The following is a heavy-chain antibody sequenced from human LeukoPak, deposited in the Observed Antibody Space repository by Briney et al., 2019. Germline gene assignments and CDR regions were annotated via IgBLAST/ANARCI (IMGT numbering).Heavy chain of an antibody. CDR2: INPNSGGT. V-gene: IGHV1-2*02. CDR3: ARDVVATAMAGGY. D-gene: IGHD5-18*01. Sequence: ASVKVSCKASGYTFTAYYMHWVRQAPGQGLEWMGWINPNSGGTNYAQKFQGRVTMTRDTSISTAYMELSRLRSDDTAVYYCARDVVATAMAGGYWGQGTLVTVSS. J-gene: IGHJ4*02. CDR1: GYTFTAYY.